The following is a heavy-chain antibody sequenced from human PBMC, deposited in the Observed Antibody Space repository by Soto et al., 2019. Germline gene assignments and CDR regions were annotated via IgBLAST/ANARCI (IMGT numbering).Heavy chain of an antibody. CDR3: VSVVPAAKVVYYYGMDV. D-gene: IGHD2-2*01. Sequence: GGSLRLSCAASGFTFSSYAMSWVRQAPGKGLEWVSAISGSGGSTYYADSVKGRFTISRDNSKNTLYLQMNSLRAEDTAVYYCVSVVPAAKVVYYYGMDVWGQGPTVTVSS. CDR2: ISGSGGST. J-gene: IGHJ6*02. CDR1: GFTFSSYA. V-gene: IGHV3-23*01.